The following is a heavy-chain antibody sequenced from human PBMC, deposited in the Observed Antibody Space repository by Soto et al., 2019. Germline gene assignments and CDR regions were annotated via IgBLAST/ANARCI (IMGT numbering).Heavy chain of an antibody. J-gene: IGHJ3*02. CDR1: GDTFTSHW. D-gene: IGHD3-10*01. Sequence: GESLKISCKGSGDTFTSHWIAWVRQMPGKGLELMGLIYPADSDTRYSLSFEGRVTISVDKSISTAYLQWSSLKASDTAMYYCVRPQAKELGTIRGAFDIWGQGTKVTVSS. V-gene: IGHV5-51*01. CDR2: IYPADSDT. CDR3: VRPQAKELGTIRGAFDI.